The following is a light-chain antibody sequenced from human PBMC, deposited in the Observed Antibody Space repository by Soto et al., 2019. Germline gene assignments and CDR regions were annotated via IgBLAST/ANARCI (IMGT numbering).Light chain of an antibody. V-gene: IGKV3-11*01. CDR3: QQRSNLPPYT. J-gene: IGKJ2*01. CDR2: DAS. Sequence: DIVLTQSPATMSLSPGERATLFCKASQSVSSYLAWYQQKPGQDPRLLIYDASNRATGIPARFSGSGSGTDFTLTISSLEPEDVAVYYCQQRSNLPPYTFGQGTKVDIK. CDR1: QSVSSY.